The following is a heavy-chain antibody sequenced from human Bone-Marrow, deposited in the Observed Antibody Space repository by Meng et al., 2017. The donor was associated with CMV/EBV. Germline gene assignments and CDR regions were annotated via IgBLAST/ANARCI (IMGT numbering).Heavy chain of an antibody. CDR3: AREHMMGAVAGRGY. CDR2: IKQDGSET. D-gene: IGHD6-19*01. Sequence: ESLKISCGASGFTFSSFWMSWVRQAPGKGLEWVANIKQDGSETYYVDSVKGRFTISRDNAKNSLYLQMNSLRAEDTAVYYCAREHMMGAVAGRGYWGQGTLVTVSS. J-gene: IGHJ4*02. CDR1: GFTFSSFW. V-gene: IGHV3-7*01.